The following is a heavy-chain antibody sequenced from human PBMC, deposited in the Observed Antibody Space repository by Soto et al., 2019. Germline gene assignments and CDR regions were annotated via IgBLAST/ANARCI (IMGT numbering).Heavy chain of an antibody. D-gene: IGHD6-13*01. CDR1: GGSISSGGYS. CDR2: IYHSGST. CDR3: ARDLRIAAAGTHYYYGMDV. V-gene: IGHV4-30-2*01. J-gene: IGHJ6*02. Sequence: QLQLQESGSGLVKPSQTLSLTCAVSGGSISSGGYSWSWIRQPPGKGLEWIGYIYHSGSTYYNPSLKSRVTISVDRSKNQFSLKLSSLTAADTAVYYCARDLRIAAAGTHYYYGMDVWGQGTTVTVSS.